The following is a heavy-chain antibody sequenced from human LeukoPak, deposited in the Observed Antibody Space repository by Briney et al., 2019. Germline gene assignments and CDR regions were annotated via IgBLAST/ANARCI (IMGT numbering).Heavy chain of an antibody. CDR2: IYYSGNT. J-gene: IGHJ4*02. D-gene: IGHD1-26*01. V-gene: IGHV4-39*07. CDR1: GGSISNSDYY. CDR3: ARDSISGSYFSYDS. Sequence: SSETLSLTCAVSGGSISNSDYYWGWIRQPPGKGLECIGSIYYSGNTYYNPSLKSRVTISVDTSKNQFSLKLSSVTAADTAVYYCARDSISGSYFSYDSWGQGTLVTVSS.